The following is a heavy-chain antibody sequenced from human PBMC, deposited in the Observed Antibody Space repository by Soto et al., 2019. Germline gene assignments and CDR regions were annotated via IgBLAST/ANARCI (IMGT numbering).Heavy chain of an antibody. CDR3: ARGIPSIAARLGMDV. Sequence: SVKVSCKASGGTFSSYAISWVRQAPGQGLEWMGGIIPIFGTANYAQKFQGRVTITADKSTSTAYMELSSLRSEDTAVYYCARGIPSIAARLGMDVWGQGTTVTVSS. V-gene: IGHV1-69*06. J-gene: IGHJ6*02. CDR1: GGTFSSYA. CDR2: IIPIFGTA. D-gene: IGHD6-6*01.